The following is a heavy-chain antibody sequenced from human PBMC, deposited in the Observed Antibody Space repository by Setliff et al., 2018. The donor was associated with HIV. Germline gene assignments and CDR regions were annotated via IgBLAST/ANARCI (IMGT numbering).Heavy chain of an antibody. CDR2: IFSTGDT. V-gene: IGHV4-31*11. CDR3: AREPIVTTRQGSFDL. CDR1: GDSFSSATHF. Sequence: PSETLSLTCAVSGDSFSSATHFWSWVRQRPGKGLEWLGYIFSTGDTDYNPSLKGRLTISLDTSDNHLYLRLNSVTAADTAVYYCAREPIVTTRQGSFDLWGQGMLVTVSS. D-gene: IGHD5-12*01. J-gene: IGHJ4*02.